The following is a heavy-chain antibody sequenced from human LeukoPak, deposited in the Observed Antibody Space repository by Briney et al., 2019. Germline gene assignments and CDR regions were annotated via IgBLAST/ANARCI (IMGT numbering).Heavy chain of an antibody. J-gene: IGHJ4*02. D-gene: IGHD3-22*01. CDR1: GYTFTGYY. CDR3: ATAITTEEYYFDY. Sequence: ASVKVSCKASGYTFTGYYMHWVRQAPGQGLDWMGWINPNSGGTNYAQKFQGRVTMTRDTSISTAYMELSRLRSDDTAVYYCATAITTEEYYFDYWGQGTLVTVSS. CDR2: INPNSGGT. V-gene: IGHV1-2*02.